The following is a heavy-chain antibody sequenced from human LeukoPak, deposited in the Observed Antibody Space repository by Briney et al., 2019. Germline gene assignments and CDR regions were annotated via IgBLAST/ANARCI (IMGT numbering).Heavy chain of an antibody. Sequence: AGTLSLSCAASGFTFRSYGMHWVRQAPGKGLEYVSAISSNGGRTYYANSVQGRFTISRDNSRNTLYLQMGSLRAEDMAVYYCATYYYDSSGFHFHHWGQGTLVTVSS. J-gene: IGHJ1*01. V-gene: IGHV3-64*01. CDR1: GFTFRSYG. D-gene: IGHD3-22*01. CDR2: ISSNGGRT. CDR3: ATYYYDSSGFHFHH.